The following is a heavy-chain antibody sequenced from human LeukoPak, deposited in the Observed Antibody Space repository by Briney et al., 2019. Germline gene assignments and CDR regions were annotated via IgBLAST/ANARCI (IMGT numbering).Heavy chain of an antibody. D-gene: IGHD1-26*01. CDR2: ISGSGGST. Sequence: PGGSLRLSCAASGFTFSSYAMSWVRQAPGKGLEWVSAISGSGGSTYYADSVKGRFTISRDNSKNTLYLQMNSLRAEDTAVYFCARGRRVGTNFYYFDFWGQGAPVTVSS. J-gene: IGHJ4*02. V-gene: IGHV3-23*01. CDR1: GFTFSSYA. CDR3: ARGRRVGTNFYYFDF.